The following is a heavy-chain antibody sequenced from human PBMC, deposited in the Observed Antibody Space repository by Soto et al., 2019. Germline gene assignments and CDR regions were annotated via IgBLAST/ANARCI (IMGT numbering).Heavy chain of an antibody. CDR3: ARGVAAAAVGYYYYRMDV. D-gene: IGHD6-13*01. V-gene: IGHV1-18*01. CDR1: GYTFTSYG. Sequence: GASVKVSCKASGYTFTSYGISWVRQAPGQGLEWMGWISAYNGNTNYAQKLQGRVTMTTDTSTSTAYMELRSLRSDDTAVYYCARGVAAAAVGYYYYRMDVWGQGTTVTVSS. J-gene: IGHJ6*02. CDR2: ISAYNGNT.